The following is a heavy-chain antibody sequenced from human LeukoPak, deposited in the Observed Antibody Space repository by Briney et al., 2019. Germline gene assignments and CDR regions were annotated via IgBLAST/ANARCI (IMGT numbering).Heavy chain of an antibody. CDR2: IYYSGTT. Sequence: SETLSLTCTVSGDSISRTSFYWGWMRQPPGKGREWIGNIYYSGTTYYNPSLKSRGTISVDTSKNQFSLKLSSVTAADTAVYYCARRVWVGFRQGSFDYWGQGTLVTVSS. V-gene: IGHV4-39*01. D-gene: IGHD1-26*01. J-gene: IGHJ4*02. CDR1: GDSISRTSFY. CDR3: ARRVWVGFRQGSFDY.